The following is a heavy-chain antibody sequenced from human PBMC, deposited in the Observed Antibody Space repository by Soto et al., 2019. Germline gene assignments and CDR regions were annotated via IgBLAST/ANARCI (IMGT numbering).Heavy chain of an antibody. J-gene: IGHJ6*02. CDR2: IIPIFGTA. V-gene: IGHV1-69*12. D-gene: IGHD5-18*01. Sequence: QVQLVQSGAEVKKPGSSVKVSCKASGGTFSSYAISWVRQAPGQGLEWMGGIIPIFGTANYAQKFQGRVTITAXXXTXXAYMELSSLRSEDTAVYYCASGYSYGYHYYYGRDVWGQGTTVTVSS. CDR1: GGTFSSYA. CDR3: ASGYSYGYHYYYGRDV.